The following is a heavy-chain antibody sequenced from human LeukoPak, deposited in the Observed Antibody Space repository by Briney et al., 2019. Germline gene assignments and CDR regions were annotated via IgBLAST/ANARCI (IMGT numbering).Heavy chain of an antibody. CDR3: ARLTVEDPRDY. J-gene: IGHJ4*02. CDR1: GGSFSGYY. V-gene: IGHV4-34*01. CDR2: INHSGST. Sequence: SETLSLTCAVYGGSFSGYYWSWIRQPPGKGLEWIGEINHSGSTNYNPSLKSRVTISVDTSKNQFSLKLSSVTAADTAVYYCARLTVEDPRDYWGQGTLVTVSS. D-gene: IGHD3-16*01.